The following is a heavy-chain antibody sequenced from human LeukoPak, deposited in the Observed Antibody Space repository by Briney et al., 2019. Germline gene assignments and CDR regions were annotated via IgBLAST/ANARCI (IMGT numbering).Heavy chain of an antibody. CDR2: IYYSGST. J-gene: IGHJ6*04. CDR1: GGSFSSGSYY. D-gene: IGHD3-10*01. V-gene: IGHV4-61*01. Sequence: SETLSLTCTVSGGSFSSGSYYWSWIRQPPGKGLEWIGYIYYSGSTNYNPSLKSRVTISVDTSKNQFSLKLSSVTAADTAVYYCARDSALLWFRDGDYYYYGMDVWGKGTTVTVSS. CDR3: ARDSALLWFRDGDYYYYGMDV.